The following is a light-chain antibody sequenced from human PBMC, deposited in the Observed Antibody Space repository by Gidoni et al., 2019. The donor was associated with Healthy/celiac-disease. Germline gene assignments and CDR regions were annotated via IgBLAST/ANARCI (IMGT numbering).Light chain of an antibody. J-gene: IGKJ1*01. V-gene: IGKV1-5*01. Sequence: DIQMTQSPSTLSASVGDRVTITCRASQSISSWYAWYQKKPGKAPKLLIYDASSLESGVPSRFSGSGSGTEFTLTISSLQPDDFATYYCQQYNSYPWTFXXXTKVEIK. CDR1: QSISSW. CDR3: QQYNSYPWT. CDR2: DAS.